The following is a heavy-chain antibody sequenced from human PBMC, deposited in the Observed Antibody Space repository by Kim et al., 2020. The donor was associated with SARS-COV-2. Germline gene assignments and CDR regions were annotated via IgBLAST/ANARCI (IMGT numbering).Heavy chain of an antibody. CDR3: AKDLPAYGSGSYTFDY. J-gene: IGHJ4*02. V-gene: IGHV3-30*18. Sequence: LSLTCAASGFTFSSYGMHWVRQAPGKGLEWVAVISYDGSNKYYADSVKGRFTISRDNSKNTLYLQMNSLRAEDTAVYYCAKDLPAYGSGSYTFDYWGQGTLVTVSS. CDR2: ISYDGSNK. D-gene: IGHD3-10*01. CDR1: GFTFSSYG.